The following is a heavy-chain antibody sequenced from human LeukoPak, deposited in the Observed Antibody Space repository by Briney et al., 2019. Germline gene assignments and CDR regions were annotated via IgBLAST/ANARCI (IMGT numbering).Heavy chain of an antibody. CDR1: GFTFSRDC. D-gene: IGHD1-7*01. CDR2: INTDGTST. J-gene: IGHJ5*02. CDR3: ARDKNWDSIDA. V-gene: IGHV3-74*01. Sequence: GASLRLSGAVSGFTFSRDCMSWVRQAPGSGLVRVSPINTDGTSTTYADSVKDRFTISRDNARNTVYLQNNSLRCDDMAVYDCARDKNWDSIDAWGQGSLVTVSS.